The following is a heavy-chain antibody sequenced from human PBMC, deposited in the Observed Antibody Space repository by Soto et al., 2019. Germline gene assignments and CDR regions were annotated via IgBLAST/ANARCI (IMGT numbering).Heavy chain of an antibody. D-gene: IGHD4-17*01. J-gene: IGHJ6*02. Sequence: SETLSLTCTVSGGSISSGCYYWSWIRQHPGKGLEWIGYIYYSGSTYYNPSLKSRVTISVDTSKNQFSLKLSSVTAADTAVYYCARGYGDYASYYYYGMDVWGQGTTVTVSS. CDR1: GGSISSGCYY. V-gene: IGHV4-31*03. CDR2: IYYSGST. CDR3: ARGYGDYASYYYYGMDV.